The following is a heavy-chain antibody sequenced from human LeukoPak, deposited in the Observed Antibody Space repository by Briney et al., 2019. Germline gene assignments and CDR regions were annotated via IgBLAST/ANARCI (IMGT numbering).Heavy chain of an antibody. J-gene: IGHJ3*02. CDR1: GFTFTSH. CDR3: ATEFVRALLGVFDI. Sequence: ASVKVSCKASGFTFTSHDYNWVRQAPGKGLEWMGGFDPEDGETIYAQKFQGRVTMTEDTSTDTAYMELSSLRSEDTAMYYCATEFVRALLGVFDIWGQGTMVTVSS. CDR2: FDPEDGET. D-gene: IGHD2-15*01. V-gene: IGHV1-24*01.